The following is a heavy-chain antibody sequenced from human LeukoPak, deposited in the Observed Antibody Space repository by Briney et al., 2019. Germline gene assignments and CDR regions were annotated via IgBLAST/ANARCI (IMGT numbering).Heavy chain of an antibody. J-gene: IGHJ4*02. CDR1: GDSISSSSYF. D-gene: IGHD6-13*01. CDR3: SSLEVNSSWRY. Sequence: SETLSLTCTASGDSISSSSYFWGWIRQPPGKGLEWIGSIYYTGSTDYTPSLKSRATISADTSKNQFSLKLTSVTAADTAVYYCSSLEVNSSWRYWGQGTLVTVSS. CDR2: IYYTGST. V-gene: IGHV4-39*07.